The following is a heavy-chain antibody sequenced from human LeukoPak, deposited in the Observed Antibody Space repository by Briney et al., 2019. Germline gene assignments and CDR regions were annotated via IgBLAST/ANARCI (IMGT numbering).Heavy chain of an antibody. CDR1: GYSFTSYW. V-gene: IGHV5-51*01. D-gene: IGHD3-10*01. Sequence: GESLKISCKGSGYSFTSYWIGWVRQMPGKGREWMGIIYPGDSDTRYSPSVPGQVTISADKSISTAYLQWSSLKASDTAMYYCARHSTWGDYYYYYYMDVWGKGTTVTVSS. CDR2: IYPGDSDT. J-gene: IGHJ6*03. CDR3: ARHSTWGDYYYYYYMDV.